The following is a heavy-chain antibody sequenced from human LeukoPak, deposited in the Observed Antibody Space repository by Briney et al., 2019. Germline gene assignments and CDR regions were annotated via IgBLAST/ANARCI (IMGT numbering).Heavy chain of an antibody. CDR1: GFIFRNYG. Sequence: PGGSLRLSCAAVGFIFRNYGMHWVRQAPGKGLEWVASMRFDGSNRFHADSVKGRFTISRDNSNNTLHLQMNSVRPEDTAVYYCAKMGRGVDIGGPYFDYWGQGALVTVSS. D-gene: IGHD3-3*01. CDR2: MRFDGSNR. CDR3: AKMGRGVDIGGPYFDY. J-gene: IGHJ4*02. V-gene: IGHV3-30*02.